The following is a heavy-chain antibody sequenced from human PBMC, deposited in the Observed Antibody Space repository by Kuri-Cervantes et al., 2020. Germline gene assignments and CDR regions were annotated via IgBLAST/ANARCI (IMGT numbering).Heavy chain of an antibody. CDR2: ISAYNGNT. D-gene: IGHD6-19*01. J-gene: IGHJ6*01. CDR3: ARASGWYETNGMDV. CDR1: GYTFTYYG. V-gene: IGHV1-18*01. Sequence: ASVKVSCKASGYTFTYYGIAWVRQAPGQGLEWMGWISAYNGNTNYAQKLQGRVTMTTDTSTSTAYMELRSLRSDDTAVYYCARASGWYETNGMDVWGQGTTVTCYS.